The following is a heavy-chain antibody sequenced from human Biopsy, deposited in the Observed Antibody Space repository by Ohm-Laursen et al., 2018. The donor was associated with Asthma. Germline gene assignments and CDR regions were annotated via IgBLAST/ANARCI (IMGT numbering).Heavy chain of an antibody. J-gene: IGHJ6*04. CDR3: AREATSGEVPFGYFYALDV. V-gene: IGHV1-46*01. CDR1: GFTFMGYH. Sequence: ASVKVSCKASGFTFMGYHIFWMRQAPGHGLEWMGMINPFGGSSNFAQKFQGRLTMTRDTSTRTVYMELSSLRSEDTAVYYCAREATSGEVPFGYFYALDVWGEGTTVTVSS. CDR2: INPFGGSS. D-gene: IGHD2-2*01.